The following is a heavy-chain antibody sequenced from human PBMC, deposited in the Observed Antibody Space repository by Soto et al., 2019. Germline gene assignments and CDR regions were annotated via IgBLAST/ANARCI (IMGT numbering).Heavy chain of an antibody. D-gene: IGHD2-2*01. CDR2: TYYRSKWYN. Sequence: QCLSLTCTMSGGSVSTISATSVWFRQSPSRGLEWLGRTYYRSKWYNDYAVSVKGRITINPDTSNNQFSLQLNSVTPDDTAVYYCARRVGNSWLESWGQGTPVTVSS. CDR1: GGSVSTISAT. J-gene: IGHJ5*01. V-gene: IGHV6-1*01. CDR3: ARRVGNSWLES.